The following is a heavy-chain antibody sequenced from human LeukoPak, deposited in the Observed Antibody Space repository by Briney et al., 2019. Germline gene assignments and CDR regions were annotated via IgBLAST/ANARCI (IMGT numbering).Heavy chain of an antibody. D-gene: IGHD1-26*01. CDR2: INHSGST. CDR3: ARDVHISGRSVRIQGPPRYFDL. CDR1: GGSFSGYY. Sequence: SETLSLTCAVYGGSFSGYYWSWIRQPPGKGLEWIGEINHSGSTNYNPSLKSRVTISVDTSKNQFSLKLSSVTAADTAVYYCARDVHISGRSVRIQGPPRYFDLWGRGTLVTVPS. V-gene: IGHV4-34*01. J-gene: IGHJ2*01.